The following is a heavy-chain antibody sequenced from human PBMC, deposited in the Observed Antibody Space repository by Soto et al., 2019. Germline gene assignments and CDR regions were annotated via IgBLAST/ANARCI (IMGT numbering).Heavy chain of an antibody. Sequence: PSETLSLTCAVYGGSFSGYYWSWIRQPPGKGLEWIGEINHSGSTNYNPSLKSRVTISVDTSKNQFSLKLSSVTAADTAVYYCARVSYSRITIFGVVAYYFDYWGQGTLVTVSS. D-gene: IGHD3-3*01. J-gene: IGHJ4*02. CDR1: GGSFSGYY. V-gene: IGHV4-34*01. CDR2: INHSGST. CDR3: ARVSYSRITIFGVVAYYFDY.